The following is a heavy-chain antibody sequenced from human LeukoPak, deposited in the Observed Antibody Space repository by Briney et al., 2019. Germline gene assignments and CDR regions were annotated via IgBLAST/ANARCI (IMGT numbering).Heavy chain of an antibody. CDR1: KFTLKNFG. V-gene: IGHV3-30*02. CDR3: ATDSQRAVAAF. J-gene: IGHJ4*02. CDR2: IRPEGNYK. D-gene: IGHD6-19*01. Sequence: GGSLRLSCEVSKFTLKNFGIHWVRRAPGKGLECVSFIRPEGNYKYYSESVKGRFAVSTDTSKNTVFLQMNSLKLDDTAVYYCATDSQRAVAAFWGQGTLVTVSS.